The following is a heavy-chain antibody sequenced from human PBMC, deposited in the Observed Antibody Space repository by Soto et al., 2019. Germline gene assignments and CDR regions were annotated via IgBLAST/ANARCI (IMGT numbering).Heavy chain of an antibody. J-gene: IGHJ1*01. CDR3: TRGDRSSSWYGGFYSRH. CDR1: GGSFSGYY. CDR2: INHSGTT. V-gene: IGHV4-34*02. Sequence: QVQLQQWGAGLLKPSETLSLSCAVYGGSFSGYYWSWIRQPPGKGLEWIGDINHSGTTNYNPSLKSRVTISVDPSNNQFYLKLSSVTAADTAMYYCTRGDRSSSWYGGFYSRHWGQGTLVTVSS. D-gene: IGHD6-13*01.